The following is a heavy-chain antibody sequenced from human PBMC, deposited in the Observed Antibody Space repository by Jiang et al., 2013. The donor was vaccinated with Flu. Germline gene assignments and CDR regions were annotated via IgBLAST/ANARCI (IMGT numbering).Heavy chain of an antibody. CDR2: IYWDNDE. CDR3: ARTQAMNYYGSGDYGMDV. Sequence: KPTQTLTLTCTFSGFSLTTSGVGVGWIRQPPGKALEWLALIYWDNDESYSPSLRSRLTISKDTSKNQVVLTMTNMDPVDTATYYCARTQAMNYYGSGDYGMDVWGQGTTVTVSS. D-gene: IGHD3-10*01. J-gene: IGHJ6*02. CDR1: GFSLTTSGVG. V-gene: IGHV2-5*02.